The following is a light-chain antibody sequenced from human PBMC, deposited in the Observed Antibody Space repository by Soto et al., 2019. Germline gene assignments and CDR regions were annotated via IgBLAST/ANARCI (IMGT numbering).Light chain of an antibody. J-gene: IGKJ1*01. CDR3: QQYNNWPPWT. Sequence: EIVMTQSPATLSVSPGERATLSCRASQSVSSNLAWYQQKPGQAPRLLIYGASTRATGIPARFSGSGSGTESTLIISSLQSEDFAVYYCQQYNNWPPWTFGQGTKVEIK. CDR1: QSVSSN. V-gene: IGKV3-15*01. CDR2: GAS.